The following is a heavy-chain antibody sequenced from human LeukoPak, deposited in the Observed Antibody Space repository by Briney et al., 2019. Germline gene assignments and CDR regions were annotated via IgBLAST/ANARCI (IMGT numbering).Heavy chain of an antibody. V-gene: IGHV3-30*03. J-gene: IGHJ2*01. Sequence: PGGSLRLSCVASGFTLDSYAMHWVRQPPGKGLEWVACISSDGSLIYYGDSVRGRFSFSRDDSKNTVHLQMNNLRPEDTALYSCARPLGPGFLNWYFGVWGRGTLVTVSS. CDR2: ISSDGSLI. CDR1: GFTLDSYA. CDR3: ARPLGPGFLNWYFGV. D-gene: IGHD2/OR15-2a*01.